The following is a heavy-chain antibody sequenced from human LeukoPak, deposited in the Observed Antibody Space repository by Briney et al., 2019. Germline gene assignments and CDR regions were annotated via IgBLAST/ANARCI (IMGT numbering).Heavy chain of an antibody. Sequence: SETLSLTCTVSGGSVSSYYWSWIRQPPGKGLEWIGYIYYSGSTNYNPSLKSRVTMSVDTSKNQFSLKLRSVTAADTAVYYCARKYPDHWFDPWGQGTLVTVSS. CDR1: GGSVSSYY. CDR2: IYYSGST. V-gene: IGHV4-59*08. D-gene: IGHD6-6*01. J-gene: IGHJ5*02. CDR3: ARKYPDHWFDP.